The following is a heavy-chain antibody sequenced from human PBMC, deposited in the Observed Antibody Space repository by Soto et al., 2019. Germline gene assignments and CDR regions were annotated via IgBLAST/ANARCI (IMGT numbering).Heavy chain of an antibody. D-gene: IGHD4-17*01. CDR1: GGSISSGGYY. CDR2: IYYSGST. V-gene: IGHV4-31*03. Sequence: PSETLSLTCTVSGGSISSGGYYWSWIRQHPGKGLEWIGYIYYSGSTYHNPSLKSRVTISVDTSKNQFSLKLSSVTAADTAVYYCAREDATVIRFDYWGRGTLVTVSS. J-gene: IGHJ4*02. CDR3: AREDATVIRFDY.